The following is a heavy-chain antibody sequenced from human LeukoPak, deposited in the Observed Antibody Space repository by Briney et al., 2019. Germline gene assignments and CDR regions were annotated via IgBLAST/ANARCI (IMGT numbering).Heavy chain of an antibody. D-gene: IGHD2-2*01. CDR1: GYSISSGYY. V-gene: IGHV4-38-2*02. CDR3: ARDFPYQLLPNWFDP. CDR2: IYHSGST. J-gene: IGHJ5*02. Sequence: SETLSLTCTVSGYSISSGYYWGWIRQPPGKGLVWVGGIYHSGSTYFNPSLKSRVTISVDTSKNQFSLKLSSVTAADTAVYYCARDFPYQLLPNWFDPWGQGTLVTV.